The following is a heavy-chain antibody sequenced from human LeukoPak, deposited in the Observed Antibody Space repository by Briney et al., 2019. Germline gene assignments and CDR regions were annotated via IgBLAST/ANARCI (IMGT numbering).Heavy chain of an antibody. CDR3: ARVYGGIAAEGGFDY. V-gene: IGHV4-59*01. D-gene: IGHD6-25*01. Sequence: PSETLSLTCTVSGGSISSYYWSWIRKPPGKGLEWIGYIYYSGSTNYNPSLKSRVTISVDTSKNQFSLKLSSVTAADTAVYYCARVYGGIAAEGGFDYWGQGTLVTVSS. J-gene: IGHJ4*02. CDR1: GGSISSYY. CDR2: IYYSGST.